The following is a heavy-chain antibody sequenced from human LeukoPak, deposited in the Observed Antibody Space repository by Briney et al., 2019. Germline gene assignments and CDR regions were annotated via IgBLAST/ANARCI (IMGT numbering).Heavy chain of an antibody. V-gene: IGHV3-74*01. D-gene: IGHD1-26*01. CDR2: LSPDGSSS. J-gene: IGHJ4*02. Sequence: QTGGSLRLSCAASGFTFSTYWMHWVRQAPGKGLVWVSRLSPDGSSSIYADSVKGRFTVSRDNAKNPLYLQMNSLRADDTAVYYCTRSPSLGGSYWGFDYWGQGTLLTVSS. CDR3: TRSPSLGGSYWGFDY. CDR1: GFTFSTYW.